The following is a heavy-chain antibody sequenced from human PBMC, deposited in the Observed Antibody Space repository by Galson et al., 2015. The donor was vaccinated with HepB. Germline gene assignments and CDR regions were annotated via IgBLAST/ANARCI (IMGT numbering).Heavy chain of an antibody. V-gene: IGHV3-74*01. CDR1: GFTFSTYW. CDR3: ARVGRGIAVAGSRYYGMDV. CDR2: INSDGSST. Sequence: SLRLSCAASGFTFSTYWMHWVRQAPGKGLVWVSRINSDGSSTSYADSVKGRFTISRDNAKNTLYLQMNSLRAEDTAVYYCARVGRGIAVAGSRYYGMDVWGQATTVTVSS. D-gene: IGHD6-19*01. J-gene: IGHJ6*02.